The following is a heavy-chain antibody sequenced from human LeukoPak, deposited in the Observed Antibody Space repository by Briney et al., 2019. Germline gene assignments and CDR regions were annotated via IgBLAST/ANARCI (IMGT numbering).Heavy chain of an antibody. CDR1: GFTFSSYS. D-gene: IGHD6-19*01. V-gene: IGHV3-21*01. CDR2: ISSSSSYI. Sequence: PGGSLRLSCAASGFTFSSYSMNWVRQAPGKGLEWVSSISSSSSYIYYADSVKGRFTISRDNAKNSLYLQMNSLRAEDTAVYYCARWAWLPRRGYFDYWGQGTLVTVSS. J-gene: IGHJ4*02. CDR3: ARWAWLPRRGYFDY.